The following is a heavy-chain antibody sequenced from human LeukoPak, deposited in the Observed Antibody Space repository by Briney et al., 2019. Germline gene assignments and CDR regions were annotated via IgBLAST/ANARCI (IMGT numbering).Heavy chain of an antibody. D-gene: IGHD5-24*01. CDR1: GGSISSYY. Sequence: SETLSLTCTVSGGSISSYYWSWIRQPPGKGLEWIGEINHSGSTNYNPSLKSRVTISVDTSKNQFSLKLSSVSAADTAVYYCARGPRRDGYNYKRMMYYFDYWGQGTLVTVSS. CDR2: INHSGST. CDR3: ARGPRRDGYNYKRMMYYFDY. V-gene: IGHV4-34*01. J-gene: IGHJ4*02.